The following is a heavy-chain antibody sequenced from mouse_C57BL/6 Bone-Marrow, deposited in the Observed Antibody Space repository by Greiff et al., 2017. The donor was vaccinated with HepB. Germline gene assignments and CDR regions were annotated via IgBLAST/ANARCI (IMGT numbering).Heavy chain of an antibody. V-gene: IGHV1-52*01. J-gene: IGHJ2*01. CDR3: ARRGGYYGSTDY. Sequence: QVQLQQPGAELVRPGSSVKLSCKASGYTFTSYWMHWVKQRPLQGLEWIGNIDPADSETHYNQKFKDKATLTVDKSSSTAYMQLSSLTSEDSAVYYCARRGGYYGSTDYWGQGTTLTVSS. CDR2: IDPADSET. D-gene: IGHD1-1*01. CDR1: GYTFTSYW.